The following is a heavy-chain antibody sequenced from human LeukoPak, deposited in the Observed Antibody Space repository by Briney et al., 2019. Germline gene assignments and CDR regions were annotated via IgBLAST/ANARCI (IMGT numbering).Heavy chain of an antibody. CDR2: ISSSSSYI. V-gene: IGHV3-21*01. J-gene: IGHJ3*02. CDR3: AIQGPYCSSTSCYIEDAFDI. D-gene: IGHD2-2*02. Sequence: GGSLRLSCAASGFTFSSYSMNWVRQAPGKGLEGVSSISSSSSYIYYADSVKGRFTISRDNAKNSLYLQMNSLRAEDTAVYYCAIQGPYCSSTSCYIEDAFDIWGQGTMVTVSS. CDR1: GFTFSSYS.